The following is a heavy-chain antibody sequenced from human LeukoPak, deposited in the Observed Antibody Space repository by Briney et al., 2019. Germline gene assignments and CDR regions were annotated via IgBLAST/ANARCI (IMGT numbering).Heavy chain of an antibody. CDR3: AGTTVTTLILGD. CDR1: GGSLCSYY. J-gene: IGHJ4*02. V-gene: IGHV4-59*01. CDR2: IYYSGST. Sequence: SETLSLTRTVSGGSLCSYYWSWIRQPPGKGLEWVGDIYYSGSTNYNTSLQSRDTISVDTSKNQFSLKLSAVTAADTAVYYCAGTTVTTLILGDWGQGTLVSVSS. D-gene: IGHD4-11*01.